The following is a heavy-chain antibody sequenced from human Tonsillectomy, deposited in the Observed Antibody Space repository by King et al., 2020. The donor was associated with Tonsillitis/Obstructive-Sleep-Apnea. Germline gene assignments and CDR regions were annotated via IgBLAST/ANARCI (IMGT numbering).Heavy chain of an antibody. CDR3: ARFIVATPGVWFDP. CDR1: GVSFSGYY. J-gene: IGHJ5*02. V-gene: IGHV4-34*01. Sequence: VQLQQWGAGLLKPSETLSLTCAVSGVSFSGYYWSWIRQPPGKGLEWIGEINHSGSTNCNPSLKSRVTILVDTSKNQVSLRLGPVTVADTAVYYCARFIVATPGVWFDPWGQGTLVTVSS. D-gene: IGHD5-12*01. CDR2: INHSGST.